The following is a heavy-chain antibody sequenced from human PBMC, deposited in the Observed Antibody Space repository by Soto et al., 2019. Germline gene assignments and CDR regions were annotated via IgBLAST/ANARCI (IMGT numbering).Heavy chain of an antibody. CDR2: ISAYNDDT. V-gene: IGHV1-18*01. CDR1: GYTFTNYG. CDR3: ARYGFYAGSGRYSYAYSPPRNYAMDV. D-gene: IGHD5-18*01. Sequence: QVQLVQSGTEVKKPGASVKVSCKTSGYTFTNYGISWVRQAPGQGLEWMGWISAYNDDTKYAQKLQGRVTMTTDTSTSTADMRLRHLRSGDTVMYYCARYGFYAGSGRYSYAYSPPRNYAMDVWGQGTTVTVSS. J-gene: IGHJ6*02.